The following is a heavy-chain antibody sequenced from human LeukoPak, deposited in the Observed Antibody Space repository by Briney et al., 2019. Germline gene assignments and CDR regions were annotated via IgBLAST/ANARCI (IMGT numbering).Heavy chain of an antibody. CDR3: VRWQSGSMFHPP. V-gene: IGHV4-39*01. CDR1: GGSISSSSHY. Sequence: SETLSLTCTVSGGSISSSSHYWGWIRQPPGKGLEWIGSIYYSGTTAYNPSLKSRVAISVDTSKNQFSLKLSSVTAADTAVYYCVRWQSGSMFHPPWGQGTLVTVSS. D-gene: IGHD3-10*02. CDR2: IYYSGTT. J-gene: IGHJ5*02.